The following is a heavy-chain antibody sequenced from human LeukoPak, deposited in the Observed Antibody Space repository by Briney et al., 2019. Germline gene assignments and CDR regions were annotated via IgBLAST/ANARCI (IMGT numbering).Heavy chain of an antibody. CDR1: GGSISSGGYY. CDR2: IYYSGST. J-gene: IGHJ5*02. V-gene: IGHV4-31*03. D-gene: IGHD1-26*01. CDR3: ARTRLLTNWFDP. Sequence: SETLSLTCTASGGSISSGGYYWSWIRQHPGKGLEWIGYIYYSGSTYYNPSLKSRVTISVDTSKNQFPLKLSSVTAADTAVYYCARTRLLTNWFDPWGQGTLVTVSS.